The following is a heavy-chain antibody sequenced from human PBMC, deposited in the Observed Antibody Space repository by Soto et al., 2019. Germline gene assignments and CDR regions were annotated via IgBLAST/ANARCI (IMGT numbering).Heavy chain of an antibody. CDR2: ISYDGSNK. V-gene: IGHV3-30*18. D-gene: IGHD3-10*01. CDR1: GFTFSSYG. J-gene: IGHJ6*03. CDR3: AKDGVDTMVRGVTPPYYYYYMDV. Sequence: GGSLRLSCAASGFTFSSYGMHWVRQAPGKGLEWVAVISYDGSNKYYADSVKGRFTISRDNSKNTLYLQMNSLRAEDTAVYYCAKDGVDTMVRGVTPPYYYYYMDVWGKGTTVTVSS.